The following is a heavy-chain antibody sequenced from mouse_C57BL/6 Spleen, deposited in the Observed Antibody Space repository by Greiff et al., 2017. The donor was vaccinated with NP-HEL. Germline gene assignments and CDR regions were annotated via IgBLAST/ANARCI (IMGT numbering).Heavy chain of an antibody. D-gene: IGHD3-3*01. CDR3: ARDRAGVDY. Sequence: EVMLVESGGGLVKPGGSLKLSCAASGFTFSSYAMSWVRQTPEKRLEWVATISDGGSYTYYPDNVKGRFTISRDNAKNNLYLQMSHLKSEDTAMYYCARDRAGVDYWGQGTTLTVSS. J-gene: IGHJ2*01. V-gene: IGHV5-4*01. CDR1: GFTFSSYA. CDR2: ISDGGSYT.